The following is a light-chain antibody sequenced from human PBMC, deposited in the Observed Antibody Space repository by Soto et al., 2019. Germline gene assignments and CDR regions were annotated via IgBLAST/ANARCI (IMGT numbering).Light chain of an antibody. J-gene: IGKJ2*01. Sequence: EIVLTQSPGTLSLSPGERATLSCRASQSVSSSLAWYQQKPGQAPRLLIYGASSRITDITDRFSGSGSGTDFTLTISRLEPEDFAVYYWQQYDRSGMYTFGQGTKLETK. CDR1: QSVSSS. CDR2: GAS. CDR3: QQYDRSGMYT. V-gene: IGKV3-20*01.